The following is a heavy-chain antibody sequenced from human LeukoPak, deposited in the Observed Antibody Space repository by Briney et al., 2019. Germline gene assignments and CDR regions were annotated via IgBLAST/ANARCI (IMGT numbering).Heavy chain of an antibody. CDR1: GGSISNYY. J-gene: IGHJ6*03. CDR3: ARALGYYYYYYMDV. D-gene: IGHD1-26*01. CDR2: RYYTGSA. Sequence: PSETLSLTCTVSGGSISNYYCSWIRQAPGKGLEWIGSRYYTGSASYSSSLRSRATISLGTSKNQFSLKLSSVTAADTAVYYCARALGYYYYYYMDVWGKGTTVTVSS. V-gene: IGHV4-59*08.